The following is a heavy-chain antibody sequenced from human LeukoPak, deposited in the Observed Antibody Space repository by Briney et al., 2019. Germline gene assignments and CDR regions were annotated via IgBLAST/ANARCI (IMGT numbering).Heavy chain of an antibody. V-gene: IGHV1-2*04. J-gene: IGHJ6*02. CDR2: INPNSGGT. CDR1: GYTFTGYY. CDR3: ARDLIPRSGSYYSSYYCGMDV. D-gene: IGHD3-10*01. Sequence: ASVKVSCKASGYTFTGYYMHWVRQAPGQGLERMGWINPNSGGTNYAQKFQGWVTMTRDTSISTAYMELSRLRSDDTAVYYCARDLIPRSGSYYSSYYCGMDVWGQGTTVTVSS.